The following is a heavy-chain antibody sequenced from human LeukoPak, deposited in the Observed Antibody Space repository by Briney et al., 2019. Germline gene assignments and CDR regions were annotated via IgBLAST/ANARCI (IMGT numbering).Heavy chain of an antibody. J-gene: IGHJ4*02. CDR2: INPNSGGT. V-gene: IGHV1-2*02. CDR1: RYTFTGYY. D-gene: IGHD3-9*01. Sequence: GASVKVSCKASRYTFTGYYMQWVRQAPGQGLEWMGWINPNSGGTNYAQKFQGRVTMTRDTSISTAYMELSRLRSDDTAVYYCAREGRDYDILTGYRTYRLRPFDYWGQGTLVTVSS. CDR3: AREGRDYDILTGYRTYRLRPFDY.